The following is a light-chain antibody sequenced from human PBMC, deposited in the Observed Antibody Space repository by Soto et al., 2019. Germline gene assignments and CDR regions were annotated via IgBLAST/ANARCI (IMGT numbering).Light chain of an antibody. J-gene: IGKJ5*01. CDR3: QQYNNWPPIT. Sequence: DIQMTQSPSSLSAFVGDRVTITCRASQSISSYLNWYQQKPGKAPNLLISTASTLEGGVPSRFSGSGSGTDFTLTISSLQPEDFATYYCQQYNNWPPITFGQGTRLEIK. CDR2: TAS. CDR1: QSISSY. V-gene: IGKV1-39*01.